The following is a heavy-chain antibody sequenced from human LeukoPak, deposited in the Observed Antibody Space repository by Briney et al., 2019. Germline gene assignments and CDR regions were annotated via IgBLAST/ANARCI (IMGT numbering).Heavy chain of an antibody. Sequence: PGGSLRLSCAASGFTFSSYAMSWVRQAPGKGLEWVSAISGSGGSTYYADSVKGRFTISRDNSKNTLYLQMNSLRAEDTAVYYCATGEEDRIAVAGLPPDYWGQGTLVTVSS. D-gene: IGHD6-19*01. CDR2: ISGSGGST. CDR3: ATGEEDRIAVAGLPPDY. V-gene: IGHV3-23*01. J-gene: IGHJ4*02. CDR1: GFTFSSYA.